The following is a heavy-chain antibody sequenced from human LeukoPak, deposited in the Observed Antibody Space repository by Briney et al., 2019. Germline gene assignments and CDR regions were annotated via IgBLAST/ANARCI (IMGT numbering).Heavy chain of an antibody. D-gene: IGHD3-3*01. V-gene: IGHV1-46*01. Sequence: ASVKVSCKASGYTFTSYYMHWVRQAPGQGLEWMGIINPSGGSTSYAQKFQGRVTMTRDTSTSTVYMELSSLRSEDMAAYYCARGSGTDYDFWSGSEFDYWGQGTLVTVSS. CDR3: ARGSGTDYDFWSGSEFDY. CDR2: INPSGGST. CDR1: GYTFTSYY. J-gene: IGHJ4*02.